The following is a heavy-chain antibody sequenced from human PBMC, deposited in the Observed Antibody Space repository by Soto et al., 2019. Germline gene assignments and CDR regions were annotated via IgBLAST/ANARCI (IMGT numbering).Heavy chain of an antibody. CDR1: GYSFTSYW. CDR3: ARDVPGSYLDYYYGMDV. Sequence: PGESLKISCKGSGYSFTSYWISWVRQMPGKGLEWMGRIDPSDSYTNYSPSFQGHVTISADKSISTAYLQWSSLKASDTAMYYCARDVPGSYLDYYYGMDVWGQGTTVTVS. CDR2: IDPSDSYT. V-gene: IGHV5-10-1*01. D-gene: IGHD1-26*01. J-gene: IGHJ6*02.